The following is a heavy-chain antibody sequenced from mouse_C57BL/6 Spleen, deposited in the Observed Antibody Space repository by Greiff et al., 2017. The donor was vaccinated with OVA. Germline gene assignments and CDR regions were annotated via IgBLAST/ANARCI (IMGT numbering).Heavy chain of an antibody. CDR2: INPNNGGT. CDR3: ARRGYDDGDY. Sequence: EVQLQQSGPELVKPGASVKISCKASGYTFTDYYMNWVKQSHGKSLEWIGDINPNNGGTSYNQKFKGKATLTVDKSSSTAYMELRSLTSEDSAVYYCARRGYDDGDYWGQGTTLTVSS. J-gene: IGHJ2*01. D-gene: IGHD2-2*01. V-gene: IGHV1-26*01. CDR1: GYTFTDYY.